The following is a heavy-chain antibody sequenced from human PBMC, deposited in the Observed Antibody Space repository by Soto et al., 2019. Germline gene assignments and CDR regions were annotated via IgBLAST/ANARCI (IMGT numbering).Heavy chain of an antibody. V-gene: IGHV3-9*01. J-gene: IGHJ4*02. CDR2: ISWNSGSI. CDR1: GFTFDDYA. Sequence: VQLVESGGGLVQPGRSLRLSCAASGFTFDDYAMHWVRQAPGKGLEWVSGISWNSGSIGYADSVKGRFTISRDNAKNSLYLQMNSLRAEDTALYYCAKDMREYSSNLDYWGQGTLVTVSS. D-gene: IGHD6-6*01. CDR3: AKDMREYSSNLDY.